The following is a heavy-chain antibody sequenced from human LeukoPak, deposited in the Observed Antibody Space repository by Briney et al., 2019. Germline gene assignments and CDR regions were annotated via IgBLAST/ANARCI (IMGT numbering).Heavy chain of an antibody. J-gene: IGHJ4*02. CDR3: ARDLGLYDYGGNIDY. D-gene: IGHD4-23*01. CDR2: ISGSSRTM. Sequence: GGSLRLSCAASGFTFSSYSMHWIRQAPGKGLEWVSYISGSSRTMYYVDSVKGRFTISRDNAKNSLYLQMNSLRAEDTAVYYCARDLGLYDYGGNIDYWGQGTLVTVSS. CDR1: GFTFSSYS. V-gene: IGHV3-48*04.